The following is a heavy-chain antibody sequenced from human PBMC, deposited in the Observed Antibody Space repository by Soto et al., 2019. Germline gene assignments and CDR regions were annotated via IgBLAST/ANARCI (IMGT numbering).Heavy chain of an antibody. Sequence: EVQLLESGGGLVQPGGSLRLSCAASGFTFSSYAMSCVRQAPGKGLEWVSAISGSGGSTYYADSVKGRFTISRDNSKNTMYLQMKSLRAEDTAVYYCAKDWNDFGQWGWFDPWGQGTLVTVSS. J-gene: IGHJ5*02. D-gene: IGHD1-1*01. V-gene: IGHV3-23*01. CDR2: ISGSGGST. CDR1: GFTFSSYA. CDR3: AKDWNDFGQWGWFDP.